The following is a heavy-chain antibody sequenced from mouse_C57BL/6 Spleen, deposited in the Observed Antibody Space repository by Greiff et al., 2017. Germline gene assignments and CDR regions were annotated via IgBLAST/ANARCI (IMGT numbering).Heavy chain of an antibody. CDR3: ASDGDYDPYFDY. Sequence: VTLKESVAELVRPGASVKLSCTASGFNIKNTYMHWVKQRPEQGLEWIGRIDPANGNTKYAPKFQGKATITADTSSNTAYLQLSSLTSEDTAIYYCASDGDYDPYFDYWGQGTTLTVSS. J-gene: IGHJ2*01. CDR1: GFNIKNTY. D-gene: IGHD2-4*01. CDR2: IDPANGNT. V-gene: IGHV14-3*01.